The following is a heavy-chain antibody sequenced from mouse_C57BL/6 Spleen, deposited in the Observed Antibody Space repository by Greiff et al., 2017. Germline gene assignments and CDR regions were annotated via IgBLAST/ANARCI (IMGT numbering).Heavy chain of an antibody. CDR2: IDPANGNT. J-gene: IGHJ2*01. Sequence: VHVKQSVAELVRPGASVKLSCTASGFNIKNTYMHWVKQRPEQGLEWIGRIDPANGNTKYAPKFQGKATITADTSSNTAYLQLSSLTSEDTAIYYCARFIYYDYDEGVDYWGQGTTLTVSS. CDR3: ARFIYYDYDEGVDY. V-gene: IGHV14-3*01. D-gene: IGHD2-4*01. CDR1: GFNIKNTY.